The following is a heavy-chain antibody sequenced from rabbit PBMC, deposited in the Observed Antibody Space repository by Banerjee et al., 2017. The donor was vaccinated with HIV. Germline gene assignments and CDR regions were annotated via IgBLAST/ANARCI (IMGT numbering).Heavy chain of an antibody. D-gene: IGHD1-1*01. J-gene: IGHJ4*01. CDR3: ATEFPNTSGYTYFNL. CDR1: GFSFSSNDY. Sequence: QSLEESGGDLVKPGASLTLTCTASGFSFSSNDYMCWVRQAPGKGLEWIACIFIHVGGSTYYANWAKGRFTISKTSSTTVTLQMTSLTAADTATYFCATEFPNTSGYTYFNLWARAPSSPS. CDR2: IFIHVGGST. V-gene: IGHV1S40*01.